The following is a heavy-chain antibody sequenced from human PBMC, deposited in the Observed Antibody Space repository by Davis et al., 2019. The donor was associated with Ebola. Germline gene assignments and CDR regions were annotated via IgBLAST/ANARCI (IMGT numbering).Heavy chain of an antibody. CDR3: ARELSINGDEYFQH. J-gene: IGHJ1*01. Sequence: ASVKVSCKASGYTFTGYYIHWVRQAPGQGLEWLGWINPNSGGTTYAQKFQGRVTMTSDTSISTAYMELSRLRSDDTAVYYCARELSINGDEYFQHWGQGTLVTVSS. CDR2: INPNSGGT. V-gene: IGHV1-2*02. D-gene: IGHD2-21*01. CDR1: GYTFTGYY.